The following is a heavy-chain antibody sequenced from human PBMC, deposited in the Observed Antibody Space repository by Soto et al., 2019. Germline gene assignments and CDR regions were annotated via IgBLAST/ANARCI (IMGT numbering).Heavy chain of an antibody. Sequence: QVQLVQSGAEVKKPGASVKVSCKASGYTFTNYGISWVRQAPGQGLEWMGWISAYNGNTNYAQKVQERVTMTTDTSTSTAYMELRSLRSDDTAVFYCAREAKVGTTSPWMVVWGQGNAVTVSS. CDR2: ISAYNGNT. D-gene: IGHD1-26*01. CDR1: GYTFTNYG. J-gene: IGHJ6*02. CDR3: AREAKVGTTSPWMVV. V-gene: IGHV1-18*01.